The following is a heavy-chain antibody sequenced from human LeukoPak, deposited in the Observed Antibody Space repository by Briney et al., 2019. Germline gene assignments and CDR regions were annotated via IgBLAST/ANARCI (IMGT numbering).Heavy chain of an antibody. CDR1: GFTFSSYG. CDR3: ARDRAAAMEYYYMDV. CDR2: IRYDGSNK. Sequence: GGSLRLSCAASGFTFSSYGMHWVRQAPGKGPEWVAVIRYDGSNKNYADSVKGRFTISRDNSKNTLYLQMNSLRAEDTAVYYCARDRAAAMEYYYMDVWGKGTTVTVSS. D-gene: IGHD2-2*01. V-gene: IGHV3-33*01. J-gene: IGHJ6*03.